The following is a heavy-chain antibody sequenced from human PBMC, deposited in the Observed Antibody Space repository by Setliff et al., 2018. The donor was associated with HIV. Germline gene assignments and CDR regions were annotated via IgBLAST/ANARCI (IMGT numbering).Heavy chain of an antibody. Sequence: ASETLSLTCTVSGGSISSYYWSWIRQPPGKGLEWIGYIYTSGSVNYNPSLNSRVTISVDTSKNQFPLKVNSVTAADTAVYYCARSPRIGVAGEFEYWGQGTLVTVSS. V-gene: IGHV4-4*09. D-gene: IGHD6-19*01. CDR3: ARSPRIGVAGEFEY. CDR1: GGSISSYY. J-gene: IGHJ4*02. CDR2: IYTSGSV.